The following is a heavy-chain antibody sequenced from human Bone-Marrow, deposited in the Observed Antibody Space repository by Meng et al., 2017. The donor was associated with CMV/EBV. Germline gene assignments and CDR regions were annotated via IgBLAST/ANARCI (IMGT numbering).Heavy chain of an antibody. D-gene: IGHD1-1*01. CDR3: ARERGQMHLTNYYYYGMDV. CDR2: IIPILGIA. CDR1: GGTFSSYA. J-gene: IGHJ6*02. V-gene: IGHV1-69*10. Sequence: SVKVSCKASGGTFSSYAISWVRQAPGQGLEWMGGIIPILGIANYAQKFQGRVTITTDESTSTAYMELSSLRSEDTAVYYCARERGQMHLTNYYYYGMDVWGQGPTVTVSS.